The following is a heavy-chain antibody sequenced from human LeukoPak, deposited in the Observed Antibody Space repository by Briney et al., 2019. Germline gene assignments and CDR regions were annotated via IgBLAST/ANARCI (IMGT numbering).Heavy chain of an antibody. Sequence: ASVKVSCKASGGTFSSYAISWVRQAPGQGLEWMGGIIPIFGTANYAQKFQGRVTITTDESTSTAYMELSSLRSEDTAVYYCASTLGYCSSTSCYTYYYMDVWGKGTTVTVSS. V-gene: IGHV1-69*05. D-gene: IGHD2-2*02. CDR1: GGTFSSYA. J-gene: IGHJ6*03. CDR2: IIPIFGTA. CDR3: ASTLGYCSSTSCYTYYYMDV.